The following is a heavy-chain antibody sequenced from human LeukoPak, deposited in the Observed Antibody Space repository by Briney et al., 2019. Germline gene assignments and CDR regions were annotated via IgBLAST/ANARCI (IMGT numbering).Heavy chain of an antibody. J-gene: IGHJ4*02. CDR3: SSSDYVYYFDY. CDR2: IYYSGST. D-gene: IGHD4/OR15-4a*01. Sequence: SETLSLTCTVSGGSIDSSSYYWGWIRQPPGKGLEWIGSIYYSGSTYYNPSLKSRVTISVDTSKNQFSLKLSSVTAADTAVYCCSSSDYVYYFDYWGQGTLVTVSS. V-gene: IGHV4-39*01. CDR1: GGSIDSSSYY.